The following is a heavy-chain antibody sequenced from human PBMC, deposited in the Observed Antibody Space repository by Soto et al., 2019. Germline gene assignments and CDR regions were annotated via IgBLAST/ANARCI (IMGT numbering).Heavy chain of an antibody. V-gene: IGHV3-33*01. CDR2: IWYDGSNK. CDR3: ARDRHYYGSGSYPFDY. D-gene: IGHD3-10*01. CDR1: GFTFSSYG. Sequence: GGSLRLSYAASGFTFSSYGMHWVRQAPGKGLEWVAVIWYDGSNKYYADSVKGRFTISRDNSKNTLYLQMNSLRAEDTAVYYCARDRHYYGSGSYPFDYWGQGTLVTVSS. J-gene: IGHJ4*02.